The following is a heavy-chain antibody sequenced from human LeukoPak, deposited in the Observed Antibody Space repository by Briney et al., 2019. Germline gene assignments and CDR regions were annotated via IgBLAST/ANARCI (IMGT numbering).Heavy chain of an antibody. CDR1: GFTFSSNA. D-gene: IGHD3-10*01. V-gene: IGHV3-23*01. Sequence: GGSLRLSCAASGFTFSSNAMSWVRQAPGKGLEWVSAISGSGGSTYYADSGKGRFTISTDNSKNTMYLQMNSLRAEDTAVYCCAKDVRLVRGVNYGSIIDYFDYWGQGTLVTVSS. J-gene: IGHJ4*02. CDR2: ISGSGGST. CDR3: AKDVRLVRGVNYGSIIDYFDY.